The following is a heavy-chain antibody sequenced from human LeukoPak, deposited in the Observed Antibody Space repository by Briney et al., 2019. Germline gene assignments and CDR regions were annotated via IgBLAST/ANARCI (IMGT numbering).Heavy chain of an antibody. Sequence: GGSLRLACAASGFTFSSYAMHWVRQAPGKVLEWVAVISYDGSNKYYGDSGKGRFTIYRHNSKNTLYLQMNSLTDEDTAVYYCARDRKSYFGYWGQGTMVTVSS. V-gene: IGHV3-30-3*01. CDR1: GFTFSSYA. CDR2: ISYDGSNK. CDR3: ARDRKSYFGY. J-gene: IGHJ4*02.